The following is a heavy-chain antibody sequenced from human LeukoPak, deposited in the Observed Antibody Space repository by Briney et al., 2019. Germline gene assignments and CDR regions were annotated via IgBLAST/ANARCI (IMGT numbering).Heavy chain of an antibody. Sequence: SETLSLTCAVSGDSISLYYWSWIRQPAGKGLEWIGRTYTSGSTNYNPSLKSRVTMSVDTSKNQFSLKLSSVTAADTAVYYCARGGFDFWSGYQGSDYWGQGTLVTVSS. CDR3: ARGGFDFWSGYQGSDY. V-gene: IGHV4-4*07. D-gene: IGHD3-3*01. J-gene: IGHJ4*02. CDR1: GDSISLYY. CDR2: TYTSGST.